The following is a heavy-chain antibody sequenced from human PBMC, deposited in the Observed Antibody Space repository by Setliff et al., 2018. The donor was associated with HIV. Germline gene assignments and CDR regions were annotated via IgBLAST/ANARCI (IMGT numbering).Heavy chain of an antibody. CDR3: ARAPPYSTGWGLDY. D-gene: IGHD6-19*01. V-gene: IGHV1-46*01. J-gene: IGHJ4*02. CDR2: INPGGGTT. Sequence: ASVKVSCKASGYIFTNYYVHWVRQAPGQGLEWMGIINPGGGTTSYPRKFRDKVTLTRDTSTSTVYMELTYLTSEDTAVYYCARAPPYSTGWGLDYWGQGTLVTISS. CDR1: GYIFTNYY.